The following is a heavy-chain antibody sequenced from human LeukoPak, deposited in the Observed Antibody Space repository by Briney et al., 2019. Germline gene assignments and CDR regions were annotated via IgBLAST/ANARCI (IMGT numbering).Heavy chain of an antibody. J-gene: IGHJ4*02. CDR1: GFTFSSYA. CDR3: ARGWEDGYDYPYYFDY. V-gene: IGHV3-30*04. Sequence: GGSLRLSCAASGFTFSSYAMHWVRQAPGKGLEWVAVISYDGTNKYYADSVKGRFTISRDNSKNTLYLQMNSLRAEDTAVYYCARGWEDGYDYPYYFDYWGQGTLVTVSS. CDR2: ISYDGTNK. D-gene: IGHD5-12*01.